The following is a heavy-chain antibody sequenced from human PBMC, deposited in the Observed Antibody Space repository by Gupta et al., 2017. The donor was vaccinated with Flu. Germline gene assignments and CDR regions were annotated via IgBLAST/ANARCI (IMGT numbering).Heavy chain of an antibody. CDR3: AKDVYRDLDYGDYGGYYYHGMDV. CDR2: ISGSGGST. J-gene: IGHJ6*02. Sequence: EVQLLESGGGLVQPGGSLRISCAASGFTFSSYAMSWFRPAPGKGLEWVSAISGSGGSTCYADSVKVRFTISRDNSKNTLYLQMNSRRAEDTAVYYCAKDVYRDLDYGDYGGYYYHGMDVWGQGTTVTVSS. CDR1: GFTFSSYA. D-gene: IGHD4-17*01. V-gene: IGHV3-23*01.